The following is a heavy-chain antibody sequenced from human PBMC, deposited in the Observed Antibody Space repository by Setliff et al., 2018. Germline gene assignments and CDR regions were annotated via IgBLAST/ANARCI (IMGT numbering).Heavy chain of an antibody. J-gene: IGHJ3*02. D-gene: IGHD6-19*01. Sequence: ASVKVSCKAPGGTFSSYAISWVRQAPGQRLEWMGWINAGNGNTKYSQKFQGRVTITRDTSASTAYMELSSLRSEDTAVYYCAKGESRWLAPGDAFDIWGQGTMVTV. CDR2: INAGNGNT. CDR1: GGTFSSYA. V-gene: IGHV1-3*01. CDR3: AKGESRWLAPGDAFDI.